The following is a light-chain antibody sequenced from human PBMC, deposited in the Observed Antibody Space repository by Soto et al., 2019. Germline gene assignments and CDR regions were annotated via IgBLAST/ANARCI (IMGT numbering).Light chain of an antibody. J-gene: IGKJ5*01. CDR2: RAS. Sequence: IVLTQSPGTLSLSPGERATLSWRASQSVSSSYLAWYQQKPGQAPRLLIYRASTRTLGIPARFSGSESGTEFTLTISSLQSEDFAIYYCQQYNTWPITFGQGTRLQIK. V-gene: IGKV3-15*01. CDR1: QSVSSSY. CDR3: QQYNTWPIT.